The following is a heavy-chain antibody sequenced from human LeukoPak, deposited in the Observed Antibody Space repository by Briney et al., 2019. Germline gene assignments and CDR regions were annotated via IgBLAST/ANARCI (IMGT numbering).Heavy chain of an antibody. CDR1: GGSISSYY. CDR2: IYYTGST. D-gene: IGHD3-10*01. CDR3: ARGSVRGEFDP. Sequence: PSETLSLTCTVSGGSISSYYWSWIRQPPGKGLEWIGYIYYTGSTDYNPSLKSRVTMSVDTSKNQFSLKLSSVTAADTAVYSCARGSVRGEFDPWGQGTLVTVSS. J-gene: IGHJ5*02. V-gene: IGHV4-59*01.